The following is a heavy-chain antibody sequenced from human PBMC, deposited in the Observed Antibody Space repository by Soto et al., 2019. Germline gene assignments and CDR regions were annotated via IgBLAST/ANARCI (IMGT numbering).Heavy chain of an antibody. V-gene: IGHV4-30-4*01. Sequence: QVYLQESGPGLVKPSQTLSLTCTVSGDSISSGDYYWSWIRQPPGKGLEWIGYIFYTGSTYYNPSLRSRVSLFVNTTKNQFSLNVNSVVAADTAVYYCASGTGTMARAVVMDWGQGTLITVSS. D-gene: IGHD3-10*01. CDR3: ASGTGTMARAVVMD. CDR2: IFYTGST. J-gene: IGHJ4*02. CDR1: GDSISSGDYY.